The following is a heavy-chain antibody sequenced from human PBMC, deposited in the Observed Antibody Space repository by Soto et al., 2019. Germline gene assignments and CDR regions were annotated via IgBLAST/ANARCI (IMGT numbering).Heavy chain of an antibody. Sequence: GGSLRLSCAASGFTFSSYAMSWVRQAPGKGLEWVSAISGSGGSTYYADSVKGRFAISRDNSKNTLYLQMNSLRAEDTAVYYCALMGGGLEGYCSGGSCYPRVNYGMDVWGQGTTVTVSS. J-gene: IGHJ6*02. CDR1: GFTFSSYA. CDR2: ISGSGGST. V-gene: IGHV3-23*01. CDR3: ALMGGGLEGYCSGGSCYPRVNYGMDV. D-gene: IGHD2-15*01.